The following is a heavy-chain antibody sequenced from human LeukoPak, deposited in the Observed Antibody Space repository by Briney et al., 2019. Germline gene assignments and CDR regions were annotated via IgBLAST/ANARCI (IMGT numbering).Heavy chain of an antibody. D-gene: IGHD3-10*01. CDR1: GGSFSGDF. V-gene: IGHV4-34*01. CDR2: INHGGST. CDR3: ARGYGSGNDAFDI. Sequence: SETLSLTCAVYGGSFSGDFWSWIRQSPGKGLEWIGEINHGGSTTYNPSLQSRVTMSVDTSTNQISLKMTSVTAADTAVYYCARGYGSGNDAFDIWGQGTMVTVSS. J-gene: IGHJ3*02.